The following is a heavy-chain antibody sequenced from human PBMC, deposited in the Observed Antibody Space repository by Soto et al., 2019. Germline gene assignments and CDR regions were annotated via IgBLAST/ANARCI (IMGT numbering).Heavy chain of an antibody. V-gene: IGHV6-1*01. CDR2: TYYRSKWYN. D-gene: IGHD6-19*01. Sequence: SQTLSLTCAISGDSVSSNSAAWNWIRQSPSRGLEWLGRTYYRSKWYNDYAVSVKSRITINPDTSKNQFSLQLNSVTPEDTAVYYCARVGIAVAGSRYYYYGMDVWGQGTTVTVSS. CDR3: ARVGIAVAGSRYYYYGMDV. CDR1: GDSVSSNSAA. J-gene: IGHJ6*02.